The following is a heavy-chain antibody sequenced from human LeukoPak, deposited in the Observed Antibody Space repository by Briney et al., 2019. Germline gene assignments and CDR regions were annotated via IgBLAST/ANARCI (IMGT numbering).Heavy chain of an antibody. D-gene: IGHD2-2*01. Sequence: ASVKVSCKASGYTFTSYGISWVRQAPGQGLEWMGWMNPNSGNTGYAQKFQGRVTITRNTSISTAYMELRSLRSDDTAVYYCARDLRRACSSTSCYAGYWGQGTLVTVSS. CDR3: ARDLRRACSSTSCYAGY. J-gene: IGHJ4*02. CDR2: MNPNSGNT. V-gene: IGHV1-8*03. CDR1: GYTFTSYG.